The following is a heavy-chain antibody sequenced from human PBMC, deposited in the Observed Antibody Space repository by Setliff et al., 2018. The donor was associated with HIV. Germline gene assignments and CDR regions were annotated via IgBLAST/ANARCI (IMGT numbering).Heavy chain of an antibody. CDR1: GGSVSNYY. D-gene: IGHD1-26*01. J-gene: IGHJ4*02. CDR2: IDTSGST. V-gene: IGHV4-4*07. CDR3: ARHRDGGTYPLDY. Sequence: PSETLSLTCTVSGGSVSNYYWTWIRQSAGKGLEWIGHIDTSGSTNYNPSLKSRVTISRDTAKNEFSVKLTSVTAADTAVYYCARHRDGGTYPLDYWGQGTLVTVSS.